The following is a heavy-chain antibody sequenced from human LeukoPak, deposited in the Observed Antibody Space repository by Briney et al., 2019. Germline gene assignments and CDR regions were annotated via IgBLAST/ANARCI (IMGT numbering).Heavy chain of an antibody. CDR1: GGSISSYY. Sequence: SETLSLTCAVSGGSISSYYWSWIRQPAGKGLEWIGRIYTSGSTNYNPSLKSRVTMSVDTSKNQFSLKLSSVTAADTAVYYCALLGDCGHYYYYYYMDVWGKGTTVTVSS. D-gene: IGHD2-21*02. CDR2: IYTSGST. V-gene: IGHV4-4*07. J-gene: IGHJ6*03. CDR3: ALLGDCGHYYYYYYMDV.